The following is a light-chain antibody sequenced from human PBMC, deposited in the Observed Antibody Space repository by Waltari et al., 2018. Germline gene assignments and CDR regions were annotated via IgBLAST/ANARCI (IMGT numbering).Light chain of an antibody. Sequence: DIQMTQSPSSLAASVGDRVTITCWASRTASDFLNWYQQKPGSAPKLLIYAASTLQSGVPSRFKGSGSGTDFTLTINSLQPEDFATYYCQQSYNTPWTFGQGTRVEIK. CDR2: AAS. CDR3: QQSYNTPWT. V-gene: IGKV1-39*01. CDR1: RTASDF. J-gene: IGKJ1*01.